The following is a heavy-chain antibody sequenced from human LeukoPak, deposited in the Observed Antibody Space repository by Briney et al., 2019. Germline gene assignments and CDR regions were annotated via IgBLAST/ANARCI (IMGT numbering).Heavy chain of an antibody. CDR1: RFTFSNYA. D-gene: IGHD3-10*01. CDR3: AKVFFNSGSYDF. Sequence: GGSLRLSCAASRFTFSNYAMRWVRQAPGKWLEWVSSISGSGDNTYYADSVKDRFTISRDNSKNTLSLQMNSLRADDTAIYYCAKVFFNSGSYDFWGQGTLVTVSS. CDR2: ISGSGDNT. V-gene: IGHV3-23*01. J-gene: IGHJ4*02.